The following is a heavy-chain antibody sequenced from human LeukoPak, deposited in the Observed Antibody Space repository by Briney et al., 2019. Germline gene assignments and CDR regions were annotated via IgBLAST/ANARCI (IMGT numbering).Heavy chain of an antibody. CDR1: GFTFSSYA. CDR3: ARSQSGVFDV. D-gene: IGHD2-15*01. CDR2: ISGSAGNT. Sequence: GWSLRLSCAGSGFTFSSYAMSWVRQAPGKGLEWVSAISGSAGNTYYADSVKGRFTISRDNSKNTLYLQMNSLRVEDTAPYYCARSQSGVFDVWGQGTMVIVSS. J-gene: IGHJ3*01. V-gene: IGHV3-23*01.